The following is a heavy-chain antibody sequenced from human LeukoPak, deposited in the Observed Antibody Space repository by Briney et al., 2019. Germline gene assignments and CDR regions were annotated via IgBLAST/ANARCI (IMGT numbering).Heavy chain of an antibody. J-gene: IGHJ5*02. Sequence: SETLSLTCTVSGGSISSYYWSWIRQPPGKGLEWIGYIYYSGSTNYNPSLKSRVTISVDTSKNQFSLKLSSVTAADTAVYYCATYISGNRWFDPWGQGTLVTVSS. CDR1: GGSISSYY. CDR3: ATYISGNRWFDP. CDR2: IYYSGST. D-gene: IGHD6-19*01. V-gene: IGHV4-59*01.